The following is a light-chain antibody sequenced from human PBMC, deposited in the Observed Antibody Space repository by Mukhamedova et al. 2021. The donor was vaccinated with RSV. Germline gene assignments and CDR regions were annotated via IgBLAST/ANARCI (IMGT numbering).Light chain of an antibody. V-gene: IGKV1-17*01. J-gene: IGKJ5*01. Sequence: WYQRRVHGKAPKRLIYAASSLQSGVPSRFSGSGSGTEFTLTISSLQPEDFATYYCLQHNSYPKITFGQGTRLEIK. CDR3: LQHNSYPKIT. CDR2: AAS.